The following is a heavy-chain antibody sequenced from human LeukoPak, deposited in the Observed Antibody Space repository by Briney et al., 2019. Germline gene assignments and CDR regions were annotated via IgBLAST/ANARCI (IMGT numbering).Heavy chain of an antibody. V-gene: IGHV3-9*01. CDR1: GFTFDDYA. CDR2: ISWNSGSI. Sequence: SLKISCKGSGFTFDDYAMHWVRQAPGKGLEWVSGISWNSGSIGCADSVKGRFTISRDNAKNSLYLQMNSLRAEDTALYYCAKEVVGATTYYWYFDLWGRGTLVTVSS. CDR3: AKEVVGATTYYWYFDL. D-gene: IGHD1-26*01. J-gene: IGHJ2*01.